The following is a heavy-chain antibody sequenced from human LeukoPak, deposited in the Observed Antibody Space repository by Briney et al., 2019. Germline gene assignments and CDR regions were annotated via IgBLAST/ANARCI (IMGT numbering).Heavy chain of an antibody. D-gene: IGHD3-10*01. CDR3: AREMVRIYYGSGSYSAYYYGMDV. V-gene: IGHV3-33*01. J-gene: IGHJ6*02. Sequence: PGGSLRLSYAASGFTFSSYGMHWVRQAPGKGLEWVAVIWYDGSNKYYADSVKGRFTISRDNSKNTLYLQTNSLRAEDTAVYYCAREMVRIYYGSGSYSAYYYGMDVWGQGTTVTVSS. CDR2: IWYDGSNK. CDR1: GFTFSSYG.